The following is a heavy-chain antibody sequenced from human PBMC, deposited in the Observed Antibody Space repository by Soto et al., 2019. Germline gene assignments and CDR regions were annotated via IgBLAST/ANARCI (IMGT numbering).Heavy chain of an antibody. V-gene: IGHV6-1*01. J-gene: IGHJ6*02. Sequence: SQPLSLTCVISGDSVSSTSAAWNWIRQSPSRGLEWLGSTYYRSKWYNDYAVSVKSRITINPDTSKNQFSLQLNSVTPEDTAVYYCARKPAGTVDYYYYGMDVWGQGTTVTVSS. CDR3: ARKPAGTVDYYYYGMDV. CDR1: GDSVSSTSAA. CDR2: TYYRSKWYN. D-gene: IGHD6-19*01.